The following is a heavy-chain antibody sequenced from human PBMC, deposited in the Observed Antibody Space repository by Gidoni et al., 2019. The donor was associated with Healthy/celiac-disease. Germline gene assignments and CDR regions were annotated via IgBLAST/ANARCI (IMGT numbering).Heavy chain of an antibody. Sequence: QVQPVESGGGLVQPGRSLRLSCAASGFTFRRYGMHGVREAPGKGLEWVAVIAYDGSNKYYADSVKGRFTISRDNSKNTLYLQMNSLRAEDTAVYYCAKDSSYDILTGYNHVEDWGQGTLVTVSS. CDR2: IAYDGSNK. CDR3: AKDSSYDILTGYNHVED. CDR1: GFTFRRYG. J-gene: IGHJ4*02. D-gene: IGHD3-9*01. V-gene: IGHV3-30*18.